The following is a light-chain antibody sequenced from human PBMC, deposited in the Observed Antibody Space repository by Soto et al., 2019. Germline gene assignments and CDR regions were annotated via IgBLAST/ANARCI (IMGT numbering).Light chain of an antibody. CDR2: EVS. J-gene: IGKJ4*01. Sequence: DIVMTQTPLSLSVTPGQPASISCKSSQSLLHGDGGTYLYWYLQKPGQPPQILIYEVSNRFPGVXDXCSGSGSGTDFTLKISRVEAEDVGVYYCFQSTQLPRTFGGGTKVEIK. V-gene: IGKV2D-29*01. CDR1: QSLLHGDGGTY. CDR3: FQSTQLPRT.